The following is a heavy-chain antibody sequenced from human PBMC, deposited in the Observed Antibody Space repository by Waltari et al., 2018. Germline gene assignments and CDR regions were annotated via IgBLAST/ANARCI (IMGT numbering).Heavy chain of an antibody. CDR3: AKYATNYWTDYYYYMDV. J-gene: IGHJ6*03. CDR1: GSTFSTYA. Sequence: EVQLLESGGCLVQPGGSLRLTCAASGSTFSTYALSWARKAPGMGLVWVSVIYSVGSTYYADSVKGRFTISRDNSKNTLYLQMNSLRAEDTAVYYCAKYATNYWTDYYYYMDVWGKGTTVTVSS. CDR2: IYSVGST. D-gene: IGHD1-1*01. V-gene: IGHV3-23*03.